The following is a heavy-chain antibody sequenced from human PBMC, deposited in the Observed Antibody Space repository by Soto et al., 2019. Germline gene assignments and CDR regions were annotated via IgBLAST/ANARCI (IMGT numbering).Heavy chain of an antibody. Sequence: QPWGSLTLSCVASGFSFDGHVMHWVRQVAGKGLEWVGHISTNGYSIGYAGSVRRRFITARDNAKNTLYLQMNSLRPEETALYYWGRSRSDSTSGSVDVWGQGTTVTVSS. D-gene: IGHD1-26*01. J-gene: IGHJ6*02. CDR1: GFSFDGHV. CDR3: GRSRSDSTSGSVDV. CDR2: ISTNGYSI. V-gene: IGHV3-9*01.